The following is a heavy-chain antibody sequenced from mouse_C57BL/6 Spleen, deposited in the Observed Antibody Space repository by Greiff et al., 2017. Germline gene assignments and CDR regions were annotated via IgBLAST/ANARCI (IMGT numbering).Heavy chain of an antibody. CDR1: GFNIKDYY. CDR3: AIAPFYDGYYFDY. CDR2: IDPEDGET. J-gene: IGHJ2*01. D-gene: IGHD2-3*01. V-gene: IGHV14-2*01. Sequence: VQLKESGAELVKPGASVKLSCTASGFNIKDYYMHWVKQRTEQGLEWIGRIDPEDGETKYDPKFQGKATITAYTASNTAYLQLSSLASEDTAVYYCAIAPFYDGYYFDYWGQGTTLTVSS.